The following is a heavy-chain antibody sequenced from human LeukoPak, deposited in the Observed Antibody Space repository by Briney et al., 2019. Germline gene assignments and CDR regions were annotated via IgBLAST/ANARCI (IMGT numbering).Heavy chain of an antibody. Sequence: GASVKVSCKASGGTFSSYAISWVRQAPGQGLEWMGGIIPIFGTANYAQKFQGRVTITADESTSTAYMELSRLRSDDTAVYYCARDGSGSYDYWGQGTLVTVSS. J-gene: IGHJ4*02. CDR3: ARDGSGSYDY. CDR2: IIPIFGTA. D-gene: IGHD3-10*01. V-gene: IGHV1-69*13. CDR1: GGTFSSYA.